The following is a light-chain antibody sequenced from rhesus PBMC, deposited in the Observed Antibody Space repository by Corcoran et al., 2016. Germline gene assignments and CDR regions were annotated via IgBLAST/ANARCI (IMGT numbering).Light chain of an antibody. Sequence: IVLTQSPAFQSVTLKEKVTITCQASQNIGTTLHWYQQKLDQSPKLLLKFASHSISGVPSRFSGSGSGTDFPLNINSPEAEGVAAYYCQPRSNLPLTFGGGTKVELK. CDR3: QPRSNLPLT. CDR2: FAS. V-gene: IGKV6-55*01. J-gene: IGKJ4*01. CDR1: QNIGTT.